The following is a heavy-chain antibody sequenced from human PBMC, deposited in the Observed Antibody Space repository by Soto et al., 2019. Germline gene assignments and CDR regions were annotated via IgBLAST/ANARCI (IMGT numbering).Heavy chain of an antibody. J-gene: IGHJ6*02. Sequence: QVQLQEAGPGLVKPSQTLSLTCTVSGGSISSGGYYWSWIRQHPGKGLEWIGYSYYSGGTYYNPSLKSRVTISLDTSKNQFSLKLSSVTAADTAVYYCARMETYYGSGDYYYDGMDVWGQGTTVTVSS. CDR1: GGSISSGGYY. V-gene: IGHV4-31*03. D-gene: IGHD3-10*01. CDR2: SYYSGGT. CDR3: ARMETYYGSGDYYYDGMDV.